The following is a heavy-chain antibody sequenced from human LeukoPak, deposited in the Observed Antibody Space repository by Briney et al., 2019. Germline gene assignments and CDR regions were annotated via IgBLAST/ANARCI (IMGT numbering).Heavy chain of an antibody. CDR2: IYTSGST. CDR3: ARDSNGLYDILDC. V-gene: IGHV4-61*02. J-gene: IGHJ4*02. CDR1: GGSISSGSYY. Sequence: SETLSLTCSVSGGSISSGSYYWSWIRQPAGKGLEWIGRIYTSGSTNYNPSLKSRVTISVDTSKNQFSLKLSSVTAADTTVYYCARDSNGLYDILDCWGQGTLVTVPS. D-gene: IGHD3-9*01.